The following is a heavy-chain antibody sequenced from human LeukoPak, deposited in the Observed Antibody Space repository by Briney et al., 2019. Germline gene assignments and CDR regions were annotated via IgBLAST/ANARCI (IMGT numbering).Heavy chain of an antibody. CDR1: GITLSNYG. CDR2: ISDTGGRT. J-gene: IGHJ6*03. V-gene: IGHV3-23*01. CDR3: AKDRYWGYYYMDV. Sequence: WGPLRLSCAVSGITLSNYGMTWVRQAPGKGLEWVAGISDTGGRTNYADSVKGRFTISRDNSKNTLYLQMNSLRAEDTAVYYCAKDRYWGYYYMDVWGKGTTVTVSS. D-gene: IGHD2-8*02.